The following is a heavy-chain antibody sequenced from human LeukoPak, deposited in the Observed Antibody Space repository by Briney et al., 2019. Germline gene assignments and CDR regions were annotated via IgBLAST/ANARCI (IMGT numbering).Heavy chain of an antibody. CDR3: ARGTELETDTDDSSGLDY. J-gene: IGHJ4*02. CDR1: GGSFSGYY. D-gene: IGHD3-22*01. CDR2: INHSGST. Sequence: SETLSLTCAVYGGSFSGYYWSWIRQPPGKGLEWIGEINHSGSTNYDPSLKSRVTISVDTSKNQFSLKLSSVTAADTAVYYCARGTELETDTDDSSGLDYWGQGTLVTVSS. V-gene: IGHV4-34*01.